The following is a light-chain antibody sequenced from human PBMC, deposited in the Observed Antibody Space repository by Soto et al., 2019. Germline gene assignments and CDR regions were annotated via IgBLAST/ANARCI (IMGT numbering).Light chain of an antibody. CDR1: SSDVGGYNY. J-gene: IGLJ1*01. CDR3: NSYTSNRTYV. CDR2: EVS. V-gene: IGLV2-14*01. Sequence: QSALTQPASVSGSPGQAITLSCTGTSSDVGGYNYVSWYQQHPGKDPKLIIYEVSNRPSGVSNRFSGSKSVNTASLTISGRQAEDEAVYYCNSYTSNRTYVFGTGTKVTV.